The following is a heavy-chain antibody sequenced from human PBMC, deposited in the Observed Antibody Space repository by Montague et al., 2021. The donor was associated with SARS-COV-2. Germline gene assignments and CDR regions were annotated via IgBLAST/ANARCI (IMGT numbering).Heavy chain of an antibody. CDR1: GFSLSTSGAG. J-gene: IGHJ5*02. CDR2: IYWDDDK. CDR3: AHLRGSGWYGDWFDP. Sequence: PALVKPTQTLTLTCTFSGFSLSTSGAGVGWIRQPPGKALEWLALIYWDDDKRYSPSLKSRLTITKDTSKNQVVLTMTNMDPVDTATYYCAHLRGSGWYGDWFDPWGQGTLVTVSS. D-gene: IGHD6-19*01. V-gene: IGHV2-5*02.